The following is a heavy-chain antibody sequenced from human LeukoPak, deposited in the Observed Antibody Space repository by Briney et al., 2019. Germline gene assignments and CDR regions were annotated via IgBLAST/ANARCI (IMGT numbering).Heavy chain of an antibody. CDR1: GFTFSSYA. CDR3: ARRGGAYYGSGSYRAFFDY. J-gene: IGHJ4*02. V-gene: IGHV3-48*01. CDR2: ISSSSSTI. Sequence: GGSLRLSCAASGFTFSSYAMNWVRQAPGKGLEWVSYISSSSSTIYYADSVKGRFTISRDNAKNSLYLQMNSLRAEDTAVYYCARRGGAYYGSGSYRAFFDYWGQGTLVTVSS. D-gene: IGHD3-10*01.